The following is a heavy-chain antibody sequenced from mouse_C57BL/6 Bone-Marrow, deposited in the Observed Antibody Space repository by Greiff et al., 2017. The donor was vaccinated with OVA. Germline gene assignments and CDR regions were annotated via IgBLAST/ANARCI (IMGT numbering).Heavy chain of an antibody. J-gene: IGHJ3*01. CDR2: IDPSDSYT. Sequence: QVQLKQPGAELVMPGASVKLSCKASGYTFTSYWMHWVKQRPGQGLEWIGEIDPSDSYTNYNQKFKGKSTLTVDKSSSTAYMQLSSLTSEDSAVYYVARDYYDYDGFAYWGQGTLVTVSA. CDR1: GYTFTSYW. V-gene: IGHV1-69*01. D-gene: IGHD2-4*01. CDR3: ARDYYDYDGFAY.